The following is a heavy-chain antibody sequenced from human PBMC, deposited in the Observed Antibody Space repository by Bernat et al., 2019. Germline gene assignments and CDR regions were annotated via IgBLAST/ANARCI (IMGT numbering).Heavy chain of an antibody. CDR3: VKVSAFWGYEDYFDN. CDR2: ISGSGTTT. CDR1: GFTFNSYA. Sequence: EVQVLESGGGLVQPGGSLRLSCAASGFTFNSYAMNWVRQAPGKGLEWVSGISGSGTTTFDADSVKGRFTISRDNSKNSVFLQMNSLRAEDTAVYYCVKVSAFWGYEDYFDNWGQGALVTVSS. D-gene: IGHD3-16*01. J-gene: IGHJ4*02. V-gene: IGHV3-23*01.